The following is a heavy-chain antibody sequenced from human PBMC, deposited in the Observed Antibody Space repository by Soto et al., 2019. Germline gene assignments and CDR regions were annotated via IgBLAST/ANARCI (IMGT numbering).Heavy chain of an antibody. CDR3: AKSRRTEAEGFTLDY. D-gene: IGHD6-13*01. J-gene: IGHJ4*02. Sequence: PSETLSLTCTVSGDSINNYYWSWIRQPPGKRLEWIGYIYYTGSPTYNPSLESRVTMSVDTSKNQFSLKLNSVNAADTAVYYCAKSRRTEAEGFTLDYWGRGTLVTVSS. CDR2: IYYTGSP. V-gene: IGHV4-59*01. CDR1: GDSINNYY.